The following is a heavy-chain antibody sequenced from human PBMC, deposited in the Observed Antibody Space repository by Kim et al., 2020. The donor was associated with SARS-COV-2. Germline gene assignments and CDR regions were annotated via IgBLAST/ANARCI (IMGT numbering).Heavy chain of an antibody. J-gene: IGHJ6*02. Sequence: RFTISRDNAKNSLYLQMNSLRAEDTAVYYCARGVVVPAATELYYYYGMDVWGQGTTVTVSS. V-gene: IGHV3-7*04. D-gene: IGHD2-2*01. CDR3: ARGVVVPAATELYYYYGMDV.